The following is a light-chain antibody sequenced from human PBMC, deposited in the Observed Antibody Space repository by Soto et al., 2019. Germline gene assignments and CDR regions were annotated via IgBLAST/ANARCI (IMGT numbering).Light chain of an antibody. CDR2: LNRDGSH. J-gene: IGLJ2*01. Sequence: QSVLTQSPSASASLGASVKLTCTLSSWHSDYGIAWHQQQPDKGPRYLMKLNRDGSHNKGDGIPDRFSGSSSGAERYLIISSLQSDDEDDYYCQTWDTVVVFGGGTKVTVL. V-gene: IGLV4-69*01. CDR1: SWHSDYG. CDR3: QTWDTVVV.